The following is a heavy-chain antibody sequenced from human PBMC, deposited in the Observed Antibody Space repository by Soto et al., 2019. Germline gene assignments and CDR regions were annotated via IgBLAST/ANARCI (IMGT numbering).Heavy chain of an antibody. CDR2: ISYDGSNK. J-gene: IGHJ4*02. CDR1: GFTFSSYA. D-gene: IGHD4-17*01. CDR3: ARLAPYGDYDY. Sequence: GGSLRLSCAASGFTFSSYAMHWVRQAPGKGLEWVAVISYDGSNKYYADSVKGRFTISRDNSKNTLYLQMNSLRAEDTAVYYCARLAPYGDYDYWGQGTLVTVSS. V-gene: IGHV3-30-3*01.